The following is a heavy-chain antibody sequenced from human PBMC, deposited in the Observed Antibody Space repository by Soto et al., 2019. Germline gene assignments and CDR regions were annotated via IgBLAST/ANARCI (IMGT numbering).Heavy chain of an antibody. CDR2: ISGSGGST. CDR1: GFTFSSYA. J-gene: IGHJ4*02. CDR3: AKDSWANIVVVPAANSGTTPGY. D-gene: IGHD2-2*01. Sequence: GGSLRLSCAASGFTFSSYAMSWVRQAPGKGLEWVSAISGSGGSTYYADSVKGRFTISRDNSKKTLYLQMNSLRAEDTAVYYCAKDSWANIVVVPAANSGTTPGYWGQGTLVTVSS. V-gene: IGHV3-23*01.